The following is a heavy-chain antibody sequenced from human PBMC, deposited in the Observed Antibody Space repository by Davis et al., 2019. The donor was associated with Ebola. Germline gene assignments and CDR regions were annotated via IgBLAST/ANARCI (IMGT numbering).Heavy chain of an antibody. CDR3: ARSVYSSSWRPDY. J-gene: IGHJ4*02. D-gene: IGHD6-13*01. Sequence: GESLKISCAASGFTFSKYWMYWVRQAPGKGLEWVSRISGDGIKTDYASSVKGRFTISRDNANNRVFLQMNSLRFEDRAMYYCARSVYSSSWRPDYWGQGTLVTVSS. CDR2: ISGDGIKT. V-gene: IGHV3-74*01. CDR1: GFTFSKYW.